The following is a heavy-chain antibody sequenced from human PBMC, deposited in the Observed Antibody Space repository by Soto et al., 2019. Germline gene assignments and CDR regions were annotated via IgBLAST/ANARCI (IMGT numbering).Heavy chain of an antibody. CDR2: IKSKTDGGTT. D-gene: IGHD2-15*01. CDR1: RFTFSNAW. J-gene: IGHJ6*04. CDR3: TTDNCIGGRCTGWCV. V-gene: IGHV3-15*01. Sequence: EVQLVESGGGLVKPGGSLRLSCAASRFTFSNAWMSWVRQAPGKGLEWVGRIKSKTDGGTTDYAAPVKGRFSISRDDSKNTPLLQMDSLKTEDTDVYYCTTDNCIGGRCTGWCVWGTGTTVTVSS.